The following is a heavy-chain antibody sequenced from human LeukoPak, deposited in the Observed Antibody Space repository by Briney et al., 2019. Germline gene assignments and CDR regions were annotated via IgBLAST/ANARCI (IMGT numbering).Heavy chain of an antibody. J-gene: IGHJ4*02. CDR3: TTDPASSYYGFAF. CDR1: GFTFSNGL. CDR2: IKSKNDGGTT. D-gene: IGHD3-10*01. V-gene: IGHV3-15*01. Sequence: GGSLRLSCVVSGFTFSNGLMSWVRQAPGKGLEWVGHIKSKNDGGTTDYAAPVKGRFTISRDDSKDTLYLQMNSLQTEDTGIYYCTTDPASSYYGFAFWGQGTLVTVSS.